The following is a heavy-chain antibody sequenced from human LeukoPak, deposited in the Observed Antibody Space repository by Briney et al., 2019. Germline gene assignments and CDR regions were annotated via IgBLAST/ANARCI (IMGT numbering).Heavy chain of an antibody. Sequence: SETLSLTCTVSGGSISSSSYYWGWIRQPPGKGLEWIGSIYYSGSTYYNPSLKSRVTISVDTSKNQFSLKQSSVTAADTAVYYCARRYVWGSYRWYFDLWGRGTLVTVPS. V-gene: IGHV4-39*07. CDR2: IYYSGST. D-gene: IGHD3-16*01. CDR3: ARRYVWGSYRWYFDL. J-gene: IGHJ2*01. CDR1: GGSISSSSYY.